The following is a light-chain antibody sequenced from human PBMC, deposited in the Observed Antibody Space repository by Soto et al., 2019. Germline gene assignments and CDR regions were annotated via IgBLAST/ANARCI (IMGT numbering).Light chain of an antibody. V-gene: IGLV1-40*01. CDR1: SSNIGADYD. J-gene: IGLJ3*02. CDR3: QSYDSSLSAVV. Sequence: QSVLTQPPSVSGAPGQRVTISCTGSSSNIGADYDVHWYQQLPGTAPKLLIYGNSTRPSGVPDRFSGSKSGTSASLAITGLQAEYEADYYCQSYDSSLSAVVFGGGTKVTVL. CDR2: GNS.